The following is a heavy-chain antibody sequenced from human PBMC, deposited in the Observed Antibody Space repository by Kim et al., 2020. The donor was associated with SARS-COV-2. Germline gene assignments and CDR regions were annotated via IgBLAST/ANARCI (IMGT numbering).Heavy chain of an antibody. CDR2: INWNGGST. J-gene: IGHJ6*02. Sequence: GGSLRLSCAASGFTFDDYGMSWVRQAPGKGLEWVSGINWNGGSTGYADSVKGRFTISRDNAKNSLYLQMNSLRAEDTALYYCARDPLRIAAAGYYYYYGMDVWGQGTTVTVSS. V-gene: IGHV3-20*04. D-gene: IGHD6-13*01. CDR1: GFTFDDYG. CDR3: ARDPLRIAAAGYYYYYGMDV.